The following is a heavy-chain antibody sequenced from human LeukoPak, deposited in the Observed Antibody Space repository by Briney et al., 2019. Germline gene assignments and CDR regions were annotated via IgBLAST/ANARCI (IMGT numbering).Heavy chain of an antibody. J-gene: IGHJ5*02. CDR3: ARRLYYYESSGYFLGWFDP. V-gene: IGHV5-51*01. D-gene: IGHD3-22*01. CDR1: GYNFTDYW. CDR2: IYPGDSDT. Sequence: GESLKISCKGSGYNFTDYWIGWVRQMPGKGLEWMRIIYPGDSDTRYSPSFQGQVTTSVDKSLNTAYLQWTSLKASDSAMYYCARRLYYYESSGYFLGWFDPWGQGALVTVSS.